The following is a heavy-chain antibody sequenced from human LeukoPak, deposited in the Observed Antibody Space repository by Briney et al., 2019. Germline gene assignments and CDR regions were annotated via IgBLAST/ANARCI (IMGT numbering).Heavy chain of an antibody. D-gene: IGHD1-26*01. CDR3: ARGGSYFYDYYMDV. CDR2: IYTSGSS. J-gene: IGHJ6*03. Sequence: SETLSLTCTVSGGSISSSYWSWIRQSAGKGLEWIGRIYTSGSSNYTPSLKGRITMSVDTSKSEFSLKLTSVTAADTAVYYCARGGSYFYDYYMDVWGKGATVTVSS. CDR1: GGSISSSY. V-gene: IGHV4-4*07.